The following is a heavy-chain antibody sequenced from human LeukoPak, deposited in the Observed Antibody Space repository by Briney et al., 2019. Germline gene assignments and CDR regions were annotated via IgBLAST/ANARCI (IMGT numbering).Heavy chain of an antibody. CDR3: ARGRREIVVVITTFSFDY. D-gene: IGHD3-22*01. V-gene: IGHV1-8*01. CDR1: GYTFTNYD. J-gene: IGHJ4*02. CDR2: MNPNSGNT. Sequence: GASVKVSCEASGYTFTNYDIHWVRQATGQGLEWMGWMNPNSGNTGYAQKFQGRVTMTRNTSISTAYMELSSLRSEDTAVYYCARGRREIVVVITTFSFDYWGQGTLVTVSS.